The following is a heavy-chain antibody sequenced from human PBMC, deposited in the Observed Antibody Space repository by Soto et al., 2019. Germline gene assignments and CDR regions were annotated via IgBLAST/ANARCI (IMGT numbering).Heavy chain of an antibody. V-gene: IGHV4-59*01. D-gene: IGHD5-18*01. CDR2: IHYNGNT. J-gene: IGHJ4*02. Sequence: SETLSLTCTVSGDSLSAYSWSWVRQPPGKGLEWIGNIHYNGNTKSSPSPKSRVTMSVDTSKNHFSLRLISVTAADTAIYFCAREGNLGRWIQPLDFWGQGTLVTVSS. CDR1: GDSLSAYS. CDR3: AREGNLGRWIQPLDF.